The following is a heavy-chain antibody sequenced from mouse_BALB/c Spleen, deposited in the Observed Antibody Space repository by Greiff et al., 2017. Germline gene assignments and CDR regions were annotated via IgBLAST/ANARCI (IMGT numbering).Heavy chain of an antibody. CDR1: GFTFSDYY. Sequence: EVQLQESGGGLVKPGGSLKLSCAASGFTFSDYYMYWVRQTPEKRLEWVATISDGGSYTYYPDSVQGRFTISRDNAKNNLYLQMSSLKSEDTARYYCARDEMTTATTPYWGQGTLVTVSA. J-gene: IGHJ3*01. CDR2: ISDGGSYT. D-gene: IGHD1-2*01. CDR3: ARDEMTTATTPY. V-gene: IGHV5-4*02.